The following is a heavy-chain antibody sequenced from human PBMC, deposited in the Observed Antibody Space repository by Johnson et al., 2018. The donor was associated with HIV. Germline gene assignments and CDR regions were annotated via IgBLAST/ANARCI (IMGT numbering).Heavy chain of an antibody. CDR3: ARAYTYGAFDI. CDR1: GFTFSDYY. CDR2: LYSGGTT. D-gene: IGHD5-18*01. Sequence: VQLVESGGGLVQPGGSLRLSCAASGFTFSDYYMSWIRQAPGQGLEWVSVLYSGGTTYHADSVQGRFIISRDNSKSTLYLQMNSLRAEDTAVYYCARAYTYGAFDIWGQGTMVTVSS. J-gene: IGHJ3*02. V-gene: IGHV3-66*01.